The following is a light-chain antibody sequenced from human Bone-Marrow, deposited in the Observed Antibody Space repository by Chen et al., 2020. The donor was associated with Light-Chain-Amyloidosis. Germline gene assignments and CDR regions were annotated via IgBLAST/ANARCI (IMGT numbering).Light chain of an antibody. CDR2: RGT. J-gene: IGLJ2*01. V-gene: IGLV3-25*03. CDR3: QSADSSGTYEVI. Sequence: SYELTQPPSVSVSPGQTARITCSGDDLPTKYAYWYQQKPGQAPVLVIHRGTERPSGISERCSCSSSGTPATLTISGVQTEDEADYHCQSADSSGTYEVIVGGGTKLTVL. CDR1: DLPTKY.